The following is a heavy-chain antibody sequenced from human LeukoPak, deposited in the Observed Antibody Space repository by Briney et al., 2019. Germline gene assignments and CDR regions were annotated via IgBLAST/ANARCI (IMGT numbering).Heavy chain of an antibody. D-gene: IGHD2-2*01. CDR3: ARDRGYCSSTNCYYYGMDV. J-gene: IGHJ6*02. CDR1: GFTFSSYS. Sequence: GGSLRLSCAASGFTFSSYSMNWVRQAPGKGLEWVSYISSSSSTIYYADSVKGRFTISRDNAKNSLYLQMNSLRDEDTAVYYCARDRGYCSSTNCYYYGMDVWGQGTTVTVSS. V-gene: IGHV3-48*02. CDR2: ISSSSSTI.